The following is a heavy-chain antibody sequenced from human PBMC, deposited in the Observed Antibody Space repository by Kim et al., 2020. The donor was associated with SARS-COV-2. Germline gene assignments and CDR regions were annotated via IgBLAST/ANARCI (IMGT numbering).Heavy chain of an antibody. Sequence: TIYAAAVKDRFTISRDNAKNTIYLQMNSLSVDDTAVYYCARGTSHAFDIWGQGTTVSVSS. V-gene: IGHV3-74*01. CDR2: T. CDR3: ARGTSHAFDI. D-gene: IGHD1-7*01. J-gene: IGHJ3*02.